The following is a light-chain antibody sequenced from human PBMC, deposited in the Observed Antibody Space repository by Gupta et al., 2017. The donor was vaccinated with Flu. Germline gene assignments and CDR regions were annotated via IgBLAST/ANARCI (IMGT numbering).Light chain of an antibody. J-gene: IGLJ1*01. CDR2: DND. Sequence: QYVVTQPPSASGTPGQRVTGSCSGSSSNIGPNTVTWYQLLPGTAPKLLIYDNDQRPSGVPDRFSGSKSGSSASLVISGLRSEDEADFFCAAWDDRLHAYVFGTGTKVTVL. CDR3: AAWDDRLHAYV. V-gene: IGLV1-44*01. CDR1: SSNIGPNT.